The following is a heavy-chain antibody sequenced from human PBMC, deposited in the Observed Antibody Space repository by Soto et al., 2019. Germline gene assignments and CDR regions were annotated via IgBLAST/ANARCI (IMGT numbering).Heavy chain of an antibody. Sequence: SETLSLTCTVSGGSISSSSYYWGWIRQPPGKGLEWIGSIYYSGSTYYNPSLKSRVTISVDTSKNQFSLKLSSVTAADTAVYYCARVPRVSSWYYFDYWGQGTLVTVSS. V-gene: IGHV4-39*07. CDR2: IYYSGST. J-gene: IGHJ4*02. D-gene: IGHD6-13*01. CDR1: GGSISSSSYY. CDR3: ARVPRVSSWYYFDY.